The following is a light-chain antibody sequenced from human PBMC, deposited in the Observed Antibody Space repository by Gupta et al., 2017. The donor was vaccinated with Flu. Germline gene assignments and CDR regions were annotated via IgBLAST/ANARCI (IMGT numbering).Light chain of an antibody. V-gene: IGKV3-15*01. CDR3: QQYDSWPPLT. Sequence: ATLSVSPGERVTLSCRASQSVGGNLAWYHQKRGQAPRLLIYGASTRATGVPDRFSGGGSGTEFTLTISGLQSEDVAVYYCQQYDSWPPLTFGGGTKVEIK. CDR2: GAS. J-gene: IGKJ4*01. CDR1: QSVGGN.